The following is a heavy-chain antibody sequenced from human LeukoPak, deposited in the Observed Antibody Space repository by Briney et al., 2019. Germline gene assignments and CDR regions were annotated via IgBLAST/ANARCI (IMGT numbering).Heavy chain of an antibody. D-gene: IGHD6-13*01. CDR2: INHSGST. CDR1: GGSFSGYY. V-gene: IGHV4-34*01. J-gene: IGHJ6*03. Sequence: SETLSLTCAVYGGSFSGYYWSWIRQPPGKGLEWIGEINHSGSTNYNPSLKSRVTISVDTSKNQFSLKLSSVTAADTAVYYCARHPGLAAAAQYYMDVWGKGTTVTISS. CDR3: ARHPGLAAAAQYYMDV.